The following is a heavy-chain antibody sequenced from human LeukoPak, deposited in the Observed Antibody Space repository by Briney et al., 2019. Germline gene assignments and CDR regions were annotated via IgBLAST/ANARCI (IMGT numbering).Heavy chain of an antibody. CDR3: AGSYYNVFDY. CDR2: ISSSSTI. V-gene: IGHV3-48*01. Sequence: GGSLRLSCAASGFTFSSYSMNWVRQAPGKGLEWLSCISSSSTIYYADSLKGRFTISRDNAKNSLYLQMNSLRAEDTAVYYCAGSYYNVFDYWGQGTLVTVSS. D-gene: IGHD3-10*01. CDR1: GFTFSSYS. J-gene: IGHJ4*02.